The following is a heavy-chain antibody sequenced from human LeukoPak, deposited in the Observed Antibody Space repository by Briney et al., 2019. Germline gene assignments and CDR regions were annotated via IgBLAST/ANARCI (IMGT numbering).Heavy chain of an antibody. CDR3: AREGWGMGILPNVDY. J-gene: IGHJ4*02. CDR2: IIPILGIA. CDR1: GGTFSSYA. D-gene: IGHD3-16*01. Sequence: ASVKVSCKASGGTFSSYAISWVRQAPGQGLEWMGRIIPILGIANYAQKFQGRVTITADKSTSTAYMELSSLRSEDTAVYYCAREGWGMGILPNVDYWGQGTLVIVSS. V-gene: IGHV1-69*04.